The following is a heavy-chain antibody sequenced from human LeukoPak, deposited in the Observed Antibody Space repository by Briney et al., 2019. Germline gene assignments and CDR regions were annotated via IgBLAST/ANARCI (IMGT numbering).Heavy chain of an antibody. CDR3: ARGIIGYYFDY. CDR1: GYTFTIYG. D-gene: IGHD2-15*01. Sequence: ASVKVSCKTPGYTFTIYGISWVRQAPGQGLEWMGLISAYGNTNYAQNLQGRVTMTTDTSTSTAYVELRSLRSDDTAVYYCARGIIGYYFDYWGQGTLVTVSS. V-gene: IGHV1-18*01. J-gene: IGHJ4*02. CDR2: ISAYGNT.